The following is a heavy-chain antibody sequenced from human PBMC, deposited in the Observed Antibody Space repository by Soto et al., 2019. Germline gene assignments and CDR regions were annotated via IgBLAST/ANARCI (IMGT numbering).Heavy chain of an antibody. J-gene: IGHJ4*02. CDR3: ARDSSRWYGSLEY. CDR2: ISYDGSNK. V-gene: IGHV3-30-3*01. CDR1: GFTFSSYA. D-gene: IGHD6-13*01. Sequence: QVQLVESGGGVVQPGRSLRLSCAASGFTFSSYAMHWVRQAPGKGLEWVAVISYDGSNKYYADSVKGRFTISRDNSKNTLYLQMNSLRAEDTSVYYCARDSSRWYGSLEYWGQGTLVNVSS.